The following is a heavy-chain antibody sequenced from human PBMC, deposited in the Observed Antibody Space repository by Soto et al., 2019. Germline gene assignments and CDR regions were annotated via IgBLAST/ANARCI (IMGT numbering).Heavy chain of an antibody. CDR2: IHPGDSDT. D-gene: IGHD4-17*01. V-gene: IGHV5-51*01. CDR1: GFSFSRYT. Sequence: EMQLVQSGAEVKKSGESLKISCVGSGFSFSRYTVGWVRQVPGKGLEWLGVIHPGDSDTIYSPSFQGQVTISANKSISTAYLQWSSLKAAATAMYYCTLSYGDSYYYYYGMDVWGQGTTVTVSS. CDR3: TLSYGDSYYYYYGMDV. J-gene: IGHJ6*02.